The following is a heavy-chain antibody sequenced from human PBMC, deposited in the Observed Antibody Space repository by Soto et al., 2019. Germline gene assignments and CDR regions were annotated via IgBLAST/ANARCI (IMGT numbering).Heavy chain of an antibody. CDR2: VSANNGHT. CDR3: ARDIESVTAKHFFYYYAMDV. V-gene: IGHV1-18*01. J-gene: IGHJ6*02. Sequence: ASVKVSCKASGFTFSNYGLNWVRQAPGQGLEWMGWVSANNGHTNYAQNLQGRVSMTTDTSTSTAYTELRGLTFDDTAVYYCARDIESVTAKHFFYYYAMDVWGQGTTVTVS. CDR1: GFTFSNYG. D-gene: IGHD2-8*01.